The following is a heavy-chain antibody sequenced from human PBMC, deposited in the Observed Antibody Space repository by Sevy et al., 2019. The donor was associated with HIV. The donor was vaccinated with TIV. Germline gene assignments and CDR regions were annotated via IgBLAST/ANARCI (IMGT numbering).Heavy chain of an antibody. V-gene: IGHV1-2*02. CDR2: INPNSGGT. CDR1: GYTFTGYY. D-gene: IGHD2-2*03. Sequence: ASVKVSCKASGYTFTGYYMHWVRQAPGQGLEWMGWINPNSGGTNYAQKFQGRVTMTRDTSISTAYMELSRLRSDDTAVYYCASVRVGYCSSTSCRSYYYYGMDVWRQGTTVTVSS. J-gene: IGHJ6*01. CDR3: ASVRVGYCSSTSCRSYYYYGMDV.